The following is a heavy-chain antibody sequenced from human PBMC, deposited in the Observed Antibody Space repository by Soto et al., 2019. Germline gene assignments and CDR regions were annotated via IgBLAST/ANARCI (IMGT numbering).Heavy chain of an antibody. J-gene: IGHJ6*02. V-gene: IGHV1-46*01. CDR3: ARESVTYYGMDV. CDR1: GYTFTNYY. Sequence: QVKLVQSGTEVKRPGASVKISCKASGYTFTNYYMHWVRQAPGQDLEWMGVINPGSGTTNNAQRFQDCVTMTSDTTTSTVYVEVTNLRSEDTAQYYCARESVTYYGMDVWGQGTRVSVSS. CDR2: INPGSGTT.